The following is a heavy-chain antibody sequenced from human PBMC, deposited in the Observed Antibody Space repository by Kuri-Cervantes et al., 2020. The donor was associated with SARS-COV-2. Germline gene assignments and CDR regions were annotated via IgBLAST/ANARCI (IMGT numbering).Heavy chain of an antibody. CDR2: INPNTGGT. V-gene: IGHV1-2*04. D-gene: IGHD3-10*01. CDR3: VRGEGVRGLMVMLNRREVGPLEF. J-gene: IGHJ4*02. CDR1: GYSFTDYS. Sequence: ASVKVSCKASGYSFTDYSIHWVRQAPGQGREWMGRINPNTGGTIYAQRFQGWVTMNRDTYLTTAYMELGRLTSDDTAVYYCVRGEGVRGLMVMLNRREVGPLEFWGQGTLVTVSS.